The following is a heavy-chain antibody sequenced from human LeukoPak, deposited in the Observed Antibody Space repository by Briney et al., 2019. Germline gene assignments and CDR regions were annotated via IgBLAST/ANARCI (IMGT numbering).Heavy chain of an antibody. CDR2: ISGSGGST. CDR3: AKDRPYNWNDQYYYGMDV. CDR1: GFTFSSYA. V-gene: IGHV3-23*01. D-gene: IGHD1-20*01. Sequence: PGGSLRLSCAASGFTFSSYAMRWVRQAPGKGLEWVSAISGSGGSTYYADSVKGRFTISRDNSKNTLYLQMNSLRAEDTAVYYCAKDRPYNWNDQYYYGMDVWGQGTTVTVSS. J-gene: IGHJ6*02.